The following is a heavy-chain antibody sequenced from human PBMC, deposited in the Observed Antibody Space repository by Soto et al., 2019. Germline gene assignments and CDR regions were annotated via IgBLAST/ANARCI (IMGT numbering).Heavy chain of an antibody. J-gene: IGHJ3*02. D-gene: IGHD3-3*01. CDR1: GFTFSSYS. CDR3: ARETPYYDLWSGYYLRGSLDAFDI. V-gene: IGHV3-48*01. CDR2: ISSSSSTI. Sequence: EVQLVESGGGLVQPGGSLRLSCAASGFTFSSYSMNWVRQAPGKGLEWVSYISSSSSTIYYADSVKGRFTISRHNAKNSRYLQMTSLRAEDTAVYYCARETPYYDLWSGYYLRGSLDAFDIWGKGTMVTVSS.